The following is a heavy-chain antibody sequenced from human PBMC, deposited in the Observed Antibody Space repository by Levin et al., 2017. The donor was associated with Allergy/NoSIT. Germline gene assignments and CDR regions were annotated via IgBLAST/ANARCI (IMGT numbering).Heavy chain of an antibody. CDR1: GFTFSSYA. CDR2: ISYDGSNK. D-gene: IGHD6-13*01. Sequence: GGSLRLSCAASGFTFSSYAMHWVRQAPGKGLEWVAVISYDGSNKYYADSVKGRFTISRDNSKNTLYLQMNSLRAEDTAVYYCARPAAAYYYYYYMDVWGKGTTVTVSS. V-gene: IGHV3-30-3*01. CDR3: ARPAAAYYYYYYMDV. J-gene: IGHJ6*03.